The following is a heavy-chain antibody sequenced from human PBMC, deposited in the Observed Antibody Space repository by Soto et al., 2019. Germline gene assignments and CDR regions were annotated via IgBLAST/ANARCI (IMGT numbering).Heavy chain of an antibody. D-gene: IGHD3-10*01. CDR2: VHSGGTTT. CDR1: GFTFDYYW. CDR3: ARGDRGGFDL. J-gene: IGHJ3*01. V-gene: IGHV3-74*01. Sequence: EVQLVESGGGLVQPGESLRLSCAASGFTFDYYWMHWVRQAPGKGLVWVSRVHSGGTTTIYADSVKGRFTISRDNARNTVSLQMSSLRAEDTAIYYCARGDRGGFDLWGHGTMVTVSS.